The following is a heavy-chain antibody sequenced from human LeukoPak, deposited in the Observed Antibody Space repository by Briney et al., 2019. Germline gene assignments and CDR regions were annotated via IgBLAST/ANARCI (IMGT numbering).Heavy chain of an antibody. CDR2: IRYDGSDK. Sequence: GGSLRLSCAASGFTFSNSGMHWVRQAPGKGLEWVALIRYDGSDKYYADSVKGRFTNSRDNSKNTLYLQMNSLRAEDTAVFYCAKDRVIAGAGEIDFWGQGTLVTVSS. CDR3: AKDRVIAGAGEIDF. J-gene: IGHJ4*02. D-gene: IGHD6-13*01. CDR1: GFTFSNSG. V-gene: IGHV3-30*02.